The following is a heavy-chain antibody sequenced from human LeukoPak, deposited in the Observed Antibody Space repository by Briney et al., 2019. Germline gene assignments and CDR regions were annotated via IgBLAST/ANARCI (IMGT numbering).Heavy chain of an antibody. D-gene: IGHD1-1*01. Sequence: GGSLRLSCAASGFTFSSYWMSWVRQAPGKGLEWVANIKQDGSEKYYVDSVKGRFTISRDNAKNSLYLQMNSLRAEDTAVYYCARDRYRLIPYDAFDIWGQGTMVTVSS. CDR1: GFTFSSYW. CDR2: IKQDGSEK. V-gene: IGHV3-7*01. CDR3: ARDRYRLIPYDAFDI. J-gene: IGHJ3*02.